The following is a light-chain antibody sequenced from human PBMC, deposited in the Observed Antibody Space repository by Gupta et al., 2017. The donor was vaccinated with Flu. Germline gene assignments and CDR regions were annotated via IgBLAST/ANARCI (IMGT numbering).Light chain of an antibody. CDR1: NGDVVTYNY. CDR2: HVT. V-gene: IGLV2-11*03. J-gene: IGLJ2*01. Sequence: NGDVVTYNYVSWFQQHPGKAPKFIIYHVTQRPSGVPDRFSGSRSGNTASLTISGLQPEDEAHYYCCSYAGSYTWIFGGGTKVTVL. CDR3: CSYAGSYTWI.